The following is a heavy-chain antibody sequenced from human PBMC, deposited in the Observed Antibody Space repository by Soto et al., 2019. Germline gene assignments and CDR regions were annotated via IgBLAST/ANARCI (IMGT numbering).Heavy chain of an antibody. J-gene: IGHJ4*02. CDR2: ISYDGSNK. CDR1: GFTFSSYA. D-gene: IGHD7-27*01. CDR3: ARQNGLTEHFDY. Sequence: GGSLRLSCAASGFTFSSYAMHWVRQAPGKGLEWVAVISYDGSNKYYADSVKGRFTISRDNSKNTLYLQMNSLRAEDTAVYYCARQNGLTEHFDYWGQGTLVTVSS. V-gene: IGHV3-30*04.